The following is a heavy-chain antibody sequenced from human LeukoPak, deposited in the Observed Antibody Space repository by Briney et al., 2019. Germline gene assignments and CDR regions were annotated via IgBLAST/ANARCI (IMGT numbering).Heavy chain of an antibody. CDR2: IIPILGIA. Sequence: SVKVSCKASGYTFTSYAISWVRQAPGQGLEWMGRIIPILGIANYAQKFQGRVTITTDKSTSTAYMELSSLRSEDTAVYYCARVLSHSGYDSVPWGQGTLVTVSS. CDR1: GYTFTSYA. J-gene: IGHJ5*02. V-gene: IGHV1-69*04. D-gene: IGHD5-12*01. CDR3: ARVLSHSGYDSVP.